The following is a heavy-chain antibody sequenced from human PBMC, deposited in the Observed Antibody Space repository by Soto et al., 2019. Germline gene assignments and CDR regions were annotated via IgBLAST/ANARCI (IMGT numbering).Heavy chain of an antibody. CDR2: ISYDGSNK. Sequence: QVQLVESGGGVVQPGRSLRLSCAASGFTFSSYGMHWVRQAPGKGLEWVAVISYDGSNKYYADSVKGRFTISRDNSKNTLYLQMNSLRAEDTAVYYCAKDREGHNPLYGDYGGYFDYWGQGTLVTVSS. J-gene: IGHJ4*02. CDR3: AKDREGHNPLYGDYGGYFDY. D-gene: IGHD4-17*01. V-gene: IGHV3-30*18. CDR1: GFTFSSYG.